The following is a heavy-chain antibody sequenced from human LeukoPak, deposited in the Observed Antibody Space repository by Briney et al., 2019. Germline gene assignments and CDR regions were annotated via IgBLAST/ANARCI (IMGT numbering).Heavy chain of an antibody. CDR1: GDSISSGDYY. V-gene: IGHV4-39*07. Sequence: SETLSLTCTVSGDSISSGDYYWSWIRQPAGKGLEWIGSIYYSGSTYYNPSLKSRVTISVDTSKNQFSLKLSSVTAADTAVYYCAREPGAFDIWGQGTMVTVSS. J-gene: IGHJ3*02. D-gene: IGHD1-14*01. CDR2: IYYSGST. CDR3: AREPGAFDI.